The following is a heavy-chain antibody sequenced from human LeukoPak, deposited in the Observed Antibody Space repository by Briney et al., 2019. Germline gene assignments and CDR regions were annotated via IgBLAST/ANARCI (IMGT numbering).Heavy chain of an antibody. Sequence: ASVKVSCKASGYTFTDYYMHWVRQAPGQGLEWMGCINPYSGGAHYAQKLQDWLSMTRDTSINTAYMELSSLRSDDTAVYYCARDILGRSNGGSNYFGMEVWGQGTTVTVSS. CDR3: ARDILGRSNGGSNYFGMEV. D-gene: IGHD2-15*01. J-gene: IGHJ6*02. V-gene: IGHV1-2*04. CDR2: INPYSGGA. CDR1: GYTFTDYY.